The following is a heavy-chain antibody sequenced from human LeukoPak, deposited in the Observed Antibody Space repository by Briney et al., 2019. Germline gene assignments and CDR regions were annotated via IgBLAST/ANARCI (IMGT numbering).Heavy chain of an antibody. V-gene: IGHV3-53*01. CDR3: ARVISSSYFDY. CDR2: IYSGGST. J-gene: IGHJ4*02. Sequence: PGGSLRLSCAASGVTVSSNYMSWVRHAPGKGLEWVSVIYSGGSTYYADSVKGRFTISRDNSKNTLYLQINSRRAGDTAVYYCARVISSSYFDYWGKGTLVTVSS. CDR1: GVTVSSNY. D-gene: IGHD6-6*01.